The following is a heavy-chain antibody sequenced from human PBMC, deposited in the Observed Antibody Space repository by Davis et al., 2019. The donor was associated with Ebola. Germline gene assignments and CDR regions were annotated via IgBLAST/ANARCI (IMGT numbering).Heavy chain of an antibody. CDR2: MNPNSGNT. V-gene: IGHV1-8*01. J-gene: IGHJ5*02. CDR3: ARRIMTTRLFDP. CDR1: GYTFNSYD. Sequence: ASVNVSCKASGYTFNSYDINWVRQATGQGLEWMGWMNPNSGNTGYAQKFQGRVTMTRNTSINTAYMELSSLRSEDTAVYYCARRIMTTRLFDPWGQGTLVTVSS. D-gene: IGHD3-16*01.